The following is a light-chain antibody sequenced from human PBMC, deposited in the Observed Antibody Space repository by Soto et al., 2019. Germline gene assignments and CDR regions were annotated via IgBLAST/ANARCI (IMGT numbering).Light chain of an antibody. CDR1: QTISSW. CDR3: QQYTSYPIT. V-gene: IGKV1-5*01. Sequence: DIQMTQSPSTLSGSVGDRVTITCRASQTISSWLAWYQQRPGKPPKLLIYDASSLESGVPSRFSGSGSGTEFTLTISSLQPDDFATYYCQQYTSYPITFGQGTRLEIK. CDR2: DAS. J-gene: IGKJ5*01.